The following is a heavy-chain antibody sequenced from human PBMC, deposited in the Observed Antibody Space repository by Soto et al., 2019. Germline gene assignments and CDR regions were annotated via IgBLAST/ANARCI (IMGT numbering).Heavy chain of an antibody. CDR1: GYTFTSYG. D-gene: IGHD3-22*01. V-gene: IGHV1-18*01. Sequence: QVQLVQSGAEVKKPGASVKVSCKASGYTFTSYGISWVRQAPGQGLEWMGWISAYNGNTNYAQKLQGRVTMTTDTSTSTADMELRSLRSDDTAVYYCASLGSYDSSGYYSEYWGQGTLVTVSS. J-gene: IGHJ4*02. CDR3: ASLGSYDSSGYYSEY. CDR2: ISAYNGNT.